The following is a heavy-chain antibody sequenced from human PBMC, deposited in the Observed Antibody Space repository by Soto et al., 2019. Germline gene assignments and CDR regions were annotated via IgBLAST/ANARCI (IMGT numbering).Heavy chain of an antibody. Sequence: SDTLSLTCAVSGDSISSRNWWNWVRQPPGKGVEWIGQISHVGNSNYNPSLQSRLTISVDKSKNQFSLELSSVTAADTAVYYCARGGRGWYTDFQHWGQGALVTVSS. CDR3: ARGGRGWYTDFQH. V-gene: IGHV4-4*02. D-gene: IGHD6-19*01. CDR2: ISHVGNS. J-gene: IGHJ1*01. CDR1: GDSISSRNW.